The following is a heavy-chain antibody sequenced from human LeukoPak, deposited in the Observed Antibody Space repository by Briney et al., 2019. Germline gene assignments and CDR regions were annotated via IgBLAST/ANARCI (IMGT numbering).Heavy chain of an antibody. D-gene: IGHD3-10*01. CDR3: VRVTPGGAMLRGLIGNWFDP. Sequence: PGRSLRLSCAASGFTFSNFAMHWVRQGPGKGLEWVAVISYDGSNKYYADSVKGRFTISRDNSEHTLYLQMNSLRAEDTAIYYCVRVTPGGAMLRGLIGNWFDPWGQGTLVTISS. CDR1: GFTFSNFA. CDR2: ISYDGSNK. V-gene: IGHV3-30-3*01. J-gene: IGHJ5*02.